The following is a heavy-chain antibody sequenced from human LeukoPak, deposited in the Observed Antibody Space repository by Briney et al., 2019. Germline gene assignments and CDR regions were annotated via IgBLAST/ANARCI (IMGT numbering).Heavy chain of an antibody. V-gene: IGHV1-8*01. CDR1: GYTFTSYD. CDR3: ARGPYYDFWGGNMGGNDY. D-gene: IGHD3-3*01. CDR2: MNPNSGNT. J-gene: IGHJ4*02. Sequence: ASVKVSCKASGYTFTSYDINWVRQATGQGLEWMGWMNPNSGNTGYAQKFQGRVTMTRNTSISTAYMELSSLRSEDTAVYYCARGPYYDFWGGNMGGNDYWGQGTLVTVSS.